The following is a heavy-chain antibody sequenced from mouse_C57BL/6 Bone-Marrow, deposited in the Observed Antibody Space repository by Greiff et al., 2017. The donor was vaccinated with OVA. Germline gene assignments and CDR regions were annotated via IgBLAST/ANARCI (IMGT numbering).Heavy chain of an antibody. D-gene: IGHD4-1*01. CDR2: IRLKSDNYAT. CDR1: GFTFSNYW. J-gene: IGHJ3*01. CDR3: PWDGFAY. V-gene: IGHV6-3*01. Sequence: DVHLVESGGGLVQPGGSMKLSCVASGFTFSNYWMNWVRQSPEKGLEWVAQIRLKSDNYATHYAESVKGRFTISRDDSKSSVYLQMNNLRAEDTGIYYCPWDGFAYWGQGTLVTVSA.